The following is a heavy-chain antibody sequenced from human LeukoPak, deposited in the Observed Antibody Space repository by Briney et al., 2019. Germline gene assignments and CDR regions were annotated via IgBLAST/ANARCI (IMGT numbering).Heavy chain of an antibody. CDR3: VSPRGFSYGYFDY. D-gene: IGHD5-18*01. J-gene: IGHJ4*02. Sequence: SETLSLTCTVSGCSISSSSAYWVWIRQPPGKGLEWIGSIYYSKNTYYNPSLKSRVTISADTSKNRFSLTLGSVSATDTAVYYCVSPRGFSYGYFDYWGQGTLVTVSS. V-gene: IGHV4-39*01. CDR1: GCSISSSSAY. CDR2: IYYSKNT.